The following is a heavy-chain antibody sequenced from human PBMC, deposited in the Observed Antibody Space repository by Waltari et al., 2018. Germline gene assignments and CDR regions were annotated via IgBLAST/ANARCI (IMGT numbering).Heavy chain of an antibody. V-gene: IGHV4-59*01. CDR2: IHYSGST. CDR1: GGSINSYY. Sequence: QVQLQESGPGLVKPSETLSLTCAVSGGSINSYYWSWIRQPPGKGLEWIGHIHYSGSTTYRSSLRSRLGSSLDTSKNQFSLKLRSVSAADTAIYYCARLTGYSQESFFDHWGQGALITVSS. J-gene: IGHJ4*02. CDR3: ARLTGYSQESFFDH. D-gene: IGHD3-9*01.